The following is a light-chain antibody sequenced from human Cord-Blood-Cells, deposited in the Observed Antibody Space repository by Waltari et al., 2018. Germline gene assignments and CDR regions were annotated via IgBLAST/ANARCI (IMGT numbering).Light chain of an antibody. Sequence: QPALPQPRSVSGSPAQSVTISYTATSSDVGGYNDVSSYQQHPGKAPKLMIYDVSKRPSGVPDRFSGSKSGNTASLTISGLQAEDEADYYCCSYAGSYTFVVFGGGTKLTVL. J-gene: IGLJ2*01. CDR3: CSYAGSYTFVV. V-gene: IGLV2-11*01. CDR2: DVS. CDR1: SSDVGGYND.